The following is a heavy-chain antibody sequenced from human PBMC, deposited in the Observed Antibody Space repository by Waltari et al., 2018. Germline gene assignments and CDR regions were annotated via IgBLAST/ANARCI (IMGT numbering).Heavy chain of an antibody. J-gene: IGHJ4*02. V-gene: IGHV3-9*01. Sequence: EVQLVESGGGLVQPGRSRRLSCAVSGFNFDDYAMHWVRHSPGKGLEWVSGISWNSDNIGYADSVKGRFTISRDNAKNSLYLQMNSLRPEDTALYYCAKGHSGSYGLKDWGQGTLVTVSS. CDR1: GFNFDDYA. CDR2: ISWNSDNI. D-gene: IGHD1-26*01. CDR3: AKGHSGSYGLKD.